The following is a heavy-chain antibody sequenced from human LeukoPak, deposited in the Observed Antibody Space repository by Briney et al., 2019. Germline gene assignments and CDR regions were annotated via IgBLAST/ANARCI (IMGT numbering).Heavy chain of an antibody. CDR1: GISFEDYN. V-gene: IGHV3-20*04. J-gene: IGHJ3*01. CDR3: AGSGAFSSEAFDL. Sequence: AGSLRLSCAASGISFEDYNMNWVRQGPGKRLESVSGTNWNGGSTFYADSVKGRFTISRDNSKNSVYLQMSSLSGEDTALYYCAGSGAFSSEAFDLWGQGTMVTVSS. D-gene: IGHD3-3*01. CDR2: TNWNGGST.